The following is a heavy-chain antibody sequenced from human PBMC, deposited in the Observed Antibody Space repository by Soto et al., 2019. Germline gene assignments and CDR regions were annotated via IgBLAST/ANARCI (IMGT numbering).Heavy chain of an antibody. CDR3: ARDTWFDT. J-gene: IGHJ5*02. Sequence: GGSLRLSCAASGFIFSYYEMNWVRQAPGKGLEWVAYISSSATTIYYADSVKGRFTVSRDNAKNSLYLQMNSLRADDTAVYYCARDTWFDTWGRGTLVTVS. CDR2: ISSSATTI. V-gene: IGHV3-48*03. CDR1: GFIFSYYE.